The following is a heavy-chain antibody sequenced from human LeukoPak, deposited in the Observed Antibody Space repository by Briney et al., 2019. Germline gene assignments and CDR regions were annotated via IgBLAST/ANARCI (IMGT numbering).Heavy chain of an antibody. CDR1: GGSISSGGYY. Sequence: SQTLSLTCTVSGGSISSGGYYWSWIRQHPGKGLEWIGYIYYSGSTYYNPSLKSRVTISVDTSKNQFSLKLSSVTAADTAVYYCAGVAARRDWYGMDVWGQGTTVTVSS. CDR3: AGVAARRDWYGMDV. D-gene: IGHD6-6*01. V-gene: IGHV4-31*03. CDR2: IYYSGST. J-gene: IGHJ6*02.